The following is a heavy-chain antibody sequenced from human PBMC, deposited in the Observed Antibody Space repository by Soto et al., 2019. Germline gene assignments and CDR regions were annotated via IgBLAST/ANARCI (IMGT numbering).Heavy chain of an antibody. Sequence: QVQLVESGGGVVQPGRSLRLSCAASGFTFSSYAMHWVRQAPAKGLEWGAVISYDGSNKYYADSVKGRFTISRDNSKNTLYLQMNSLRAEDTAVYYCARGNYYGSGSYYNFGIDYWGQGTLVTVSS. CDR1: GFTFSSYA. J-gene: IGHJ4*02. CDR3: ARGNYYGSGSYYNFGIDY. D-gene: IGHD3-10*01. CDR2: ISYDGSNK. V-gene: IGHV3-30-3*01.